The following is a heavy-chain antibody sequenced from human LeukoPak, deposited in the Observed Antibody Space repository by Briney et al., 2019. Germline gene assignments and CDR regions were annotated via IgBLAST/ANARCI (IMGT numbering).Heavy chain of an antibody. D-gene: IGHD3-16*01. CDR2: IYHTAGS. V-gene: IGHV4-30-4*01. CDR3: SRGLRYSQSYVAAY. J-gene: IGHJ1*01. CDR1: GDSVTNDDVF. Sequence: SETLSLTCTVSGDSVTNDDVFWGWTRQPPGEGLEYIGYIYHTAGSYYNPSLQSRLSMSIDTSRNQFSLTLTSVTDADTAVYHCSRGLRYSQSYVAAYWGLATPVTVYS.